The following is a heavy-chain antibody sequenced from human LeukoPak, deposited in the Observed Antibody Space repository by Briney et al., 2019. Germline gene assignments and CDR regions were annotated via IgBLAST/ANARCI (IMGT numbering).Heavy chain of an antibody. D-gene: IGHD3-3*01. CDR1: GYTFTSYA. CDR3: ARAPDYDFWSGYHQFDY. Sequence: ASVKVSSKASGYTFTSYAMNWVRQAPGQGLEWMGWINTNTGNPTYAQGFTGRFVFSLDTSVSTAYLQISSLKAEDTAVYYCARAPDYDFWSGYHQFDYWGQGTLVTVSS. CDR2: INTNTGNP. J-gene: IGHJ4*02. V-gene: IGHV7-4-1*02.